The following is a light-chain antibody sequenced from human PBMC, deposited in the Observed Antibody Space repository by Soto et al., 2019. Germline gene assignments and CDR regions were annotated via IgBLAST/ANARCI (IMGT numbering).Light chain of an antibody. CDR1: SSNIGAGYD. CDR2: GNT. Sequence: QAVLTQPPSVAGAPGQRVTISFTGGSSNIGAGYDVHWYQHLPGTAPKLLIYGNTNRPSGVPDRFSGSKSGTSASLAITGLQAEDEADDYCQSYDSSLSVYVVFGGGTKVTVL. CDR3: QSYDSSLSVYVV. V-gene: IGLV1-40*01. J-gene: IGLJ2*01.